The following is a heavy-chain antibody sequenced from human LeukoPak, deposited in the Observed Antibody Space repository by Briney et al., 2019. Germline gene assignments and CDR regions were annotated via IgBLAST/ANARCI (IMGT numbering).Heavy chain of an antibody. J-gene: IGHJ4*02. CDR1: GGSISSRSHY. CDR2: IYYSGTT. Sequence: PSETLSLTCTVSGGSISSRSHYWGWIRQPPGKGLEWVGSIYYSGTTYHSPSLKRRVTISVDTSKNQFSLKLSSVTAADTAVYHCATPAGPFGDYDNWGQGTLVIVAS. D-gene: IGHD4-17*01. V-gene: IGHV4-39*01. CDR3: ATPAGPFGDYDN.